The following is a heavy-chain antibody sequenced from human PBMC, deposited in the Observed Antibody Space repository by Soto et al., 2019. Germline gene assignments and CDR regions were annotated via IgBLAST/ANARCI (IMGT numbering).Heavy chain of an antibody. CDR2: IIPYYNTL. CDR1: EGTFTSYA. CDR3: ASGASRWYPYFFDS. V-gene: IGHV1-69*13. Sequence: SVKVSCKASEGTFTSYAIAWVRPAPGQGLEWMGGIIPYYNTLNYAQKFQDRVTITADDSTNTVYMELSSLRSDDTAVYFCASGASRWYPYFFDSWAQGTLVTVS. D-gene: IGHD6-13*01. J-gene: IGHJ4*02.